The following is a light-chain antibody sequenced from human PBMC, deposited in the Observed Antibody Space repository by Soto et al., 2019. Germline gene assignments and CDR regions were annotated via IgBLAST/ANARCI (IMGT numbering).Light chain of an antibody. CDR1: QDITRW. J-gene: IGKJ5*01. CDR2: AAS. CDR3: QQAHSFPVT. V-gene: IGKV1-12*01. Sequence: DIQMTQSTSSVSAVVGDRVTITCRASQDITRWLAWYQQQPGRAPKLLIYAASTLQGGVPSRFSGSGSGTDFTLTISSLRPEDVATYYCQQAHSFPVTFGQGTRLEI.